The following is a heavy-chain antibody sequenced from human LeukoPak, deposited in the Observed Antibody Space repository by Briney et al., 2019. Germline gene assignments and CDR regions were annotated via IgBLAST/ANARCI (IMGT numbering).Heavy chain of an antibody. D-gene: IGHD4-23*01. V-gene: IGHV4-59*01. CDR3: ARLSRTVGRDAFDI. CDR1: SCSISTDN. CDR2: IYYSGST. J-gene: IGHJ3*02. Sequence: SWTLSFTRTVSSCSISTDNCIRIPQAPGTGMEPFAYIYYSGSTNYNPSLKRRGTISVDSSKNQFSLKLSSVTAADTAVYYCARLSRTVGRDAFDIWGQGTMVTVSS.